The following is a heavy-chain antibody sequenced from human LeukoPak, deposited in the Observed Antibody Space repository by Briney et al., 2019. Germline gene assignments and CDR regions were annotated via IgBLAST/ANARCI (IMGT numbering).Heavy chain of an antibody. V-gene: IGHV3-23*01. Sequence: GGSLRLSCAASGITVSYNYMSWVRQAPGKGLEWVSAISGSGGSTYYADSVKGRFTISRDNSKNTLYLQMNSLRAEDTAVYYCAKALDIVVVPAAISWFDPWGQGTLVTVSS. D-gene: IGHD2-2*01. CDR3: AKALDIVVVPAAISWFDP. CDR2: ISGSGGST. CDR1: GITVSYNY. J-gene: IGHJ5*02.